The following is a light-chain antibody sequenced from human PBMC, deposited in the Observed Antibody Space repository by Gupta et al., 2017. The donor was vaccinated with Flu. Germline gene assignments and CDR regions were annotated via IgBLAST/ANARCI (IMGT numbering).Light chain of an antibody. V-gene: IGLV3-19*01. CDR1: SLRNSY. CDR3: NYRDSNDNHQAV. Sequence: SSELTQDPAVSVALGQTVRITCQGDSLRNSYASWYQQKPGQAPVLVIYAKNIRPSGTPDRFSGSSSGTTAYLIITGAPAEEEAYYYCNYRDSNDNHQAVFGGGTKLTVL. CDR2: AKN. J-gene: IGLJ2*01.